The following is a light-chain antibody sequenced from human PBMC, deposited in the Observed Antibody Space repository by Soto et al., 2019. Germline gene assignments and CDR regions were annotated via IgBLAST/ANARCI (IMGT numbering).Light chain of an antibody. CDR2: DVS. V-gene: IGLV2-14*01. CDR3: SSYTSRSTWV. J-gene: IGLJ3*02. Sequence: QSALTQPASVSGSPGQSITISCTGTRSDVGGYNYVSWYQQHSGKAPKFMIYDVSNRPSGVSNRFSGSKSGNTASLTISGLQVEDEAEYYCSSYTSRSTWVFGGGTKLTVL. CDR1: RSDVGGYNY.